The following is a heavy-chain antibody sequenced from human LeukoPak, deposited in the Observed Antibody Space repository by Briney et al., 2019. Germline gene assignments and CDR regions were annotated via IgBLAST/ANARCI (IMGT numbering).Heavy chain of an antibody. V-gene: IGHV4-34*01. Sequence: SETLSLTCAVYGGSFSGYYWSWIRQPPGKGLEWNGEINHSGSTNYNPSLKSRVTMSVDTSKNQFSLKLSSVTAADTAVYYCARGGGYSSGWYLDRYYYYGMDVWGQGTTVTVSS. CDR3: ARGGGYSSGWYLDRYYYYGMDV. J-gene: IGHJ6*02. CDR1: GGSFSGYY. D-gene: IGHD6-19*01. CDR2: INHSGST.